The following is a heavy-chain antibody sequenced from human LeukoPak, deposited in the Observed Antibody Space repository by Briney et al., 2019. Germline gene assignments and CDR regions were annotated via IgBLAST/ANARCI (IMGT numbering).Heavy chain of an antibody. CDR3: ARALREYSSSWFSDF. Sequence: GASVKVSCRASGYTFRSYGTSWVRQAPGQGLEWMGWISPYSGSTNYPQKFQGRVTVTTDTSTSTAYMELRSLRSDDTAVYFCARALREYSSSWFSDFWGQGTLVTVSS. J-gene: IGHJ4*02. CDR2: ISPYSGST. D-gene: IGHD6-13*01. V-gene: IGHV1-18*01. CDR1: GYTFRSYG.